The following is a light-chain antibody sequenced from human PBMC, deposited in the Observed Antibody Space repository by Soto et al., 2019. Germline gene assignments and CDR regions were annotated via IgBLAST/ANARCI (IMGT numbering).Light chain of an antibody. J-gene: IGKJ1*01. CDR1: QSVSSN. V-gene: IGKV3-15*01. Sequence: EIVITHSPATLSVSPGERATLSCRASQSVSSNLAWYQQKPGQAPRLLIYGASTRATGIPARFSGSGSGTEFTLTISSLQSEDFAVYYCQQYNNWLETFGQGTKVDIK. CDR3: QQYNNWLET. CDR2: GAS.